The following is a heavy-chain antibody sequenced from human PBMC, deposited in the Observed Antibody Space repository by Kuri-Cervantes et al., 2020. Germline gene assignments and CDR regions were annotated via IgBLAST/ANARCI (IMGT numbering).Heavy chain of an antibody. Sequence: SVKVSCKASGGTFSSYTISWVRQAPGQGLEWMGRIIPILGIANYAQKFQGRVTITADESTSTAYMELSSLRSEDTAVYYCARAPNPNRRYNWFDPWGQGTLVTVSS. CDR2: IIPILGIA. J-gene: IGHJ5*02. D-gene: IGHD2/OR15-2a*01. CDR3: ARAPNPNRRYNWFDP. V-gene: IGHV1-69*02. CDR1: GGTFSSYT.